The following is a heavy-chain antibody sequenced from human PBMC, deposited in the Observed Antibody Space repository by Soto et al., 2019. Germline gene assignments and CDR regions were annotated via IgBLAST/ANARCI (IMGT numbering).Heavy chain of an antibody. J-gene: IGHJ6*02. V-gene: IGHV3-33*01. CDR1: GFTFSSYG. CDR2: IWYDGSNK. CDR3: ARDARVVVVPAAPTYGMDV. D-gene: IGHD2-2*01. Sequence: GGSLRLSCAASGFTFSSYGMHWVRQAPGKGLEWVAVIWYDGSNKYYADSVKGRFTISRDNSKNTLYLQMNSLRAEDTAVYYCARDARVVVVPAAPTYGMDVWGQGTTVTVSS.